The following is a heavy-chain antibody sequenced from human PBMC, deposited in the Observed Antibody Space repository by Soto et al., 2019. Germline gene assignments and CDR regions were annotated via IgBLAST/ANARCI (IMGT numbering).Heavy chain of an antibody. CDR2: IIPIVGTA. CDR3: ARENGLYNWFDP. CDR1: GGTFSSYA. V-gene: IGHV1-69*06. Sequence: QVQLVQSGAEVKKPGSSVKVSCKASGGTFSSYAISWVRPAPGQGLAWMGGIIPIVGTANYAQKFQGRVTITADKSTSTAYMELSSLRSEDTAVYYCARENGLYNWFDPWGQGTLVTVSS. J-gene: IGHJ5*02.